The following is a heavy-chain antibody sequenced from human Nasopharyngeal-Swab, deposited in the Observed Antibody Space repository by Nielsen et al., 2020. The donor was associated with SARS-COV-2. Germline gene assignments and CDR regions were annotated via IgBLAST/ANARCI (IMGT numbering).Heavy chain of an antibody. V-gene: IGHV4-61*01. CDR1: GGSVSSGSYY. J-gene: IGHJ6*02. D-gene: IGHD3-10*01. Sequence: SGTLSLTCTVSGGSVSSGSYYWSWIRQPPGQGLAWIGYIYYRGSTHSTPSLKSRVTISVDTSKNQFSLKLSSVTAADTAVYYGGRDHYGSGSPSMDVWGQGTTVTVSS. CDR3: GRDHYGSGSPSMDV. CDR2: IYYRGST.